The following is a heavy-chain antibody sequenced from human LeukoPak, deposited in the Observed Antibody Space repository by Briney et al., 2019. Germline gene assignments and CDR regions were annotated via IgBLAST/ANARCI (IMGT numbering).Heavy chain of an antibody. J-gene: IGHJ6*03. CDR1: GYTFTVHY. CDR2: INPNSGGT. Sequence: AAVKVSCKASGYTFTVHYMHWMRQAPVQGLEWMGWINPNSGGTNYAQKLQGRVTMTTDTSTSTAYMELRSLRSDDTAVYYCARDIGSGWYPYYYYYMDVWGKGTTVTISS. CDR3: ARDIGSGWYPYYYYYMDV. D-gene: IGHD6-19*01. V-gene: IGHV1-2*02.